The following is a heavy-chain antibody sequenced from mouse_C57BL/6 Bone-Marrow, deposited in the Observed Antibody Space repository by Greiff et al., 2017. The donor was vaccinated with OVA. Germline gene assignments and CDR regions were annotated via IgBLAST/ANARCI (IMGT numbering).Heavy chain of an antibody. CDR2: ISSGGDYI. CDR1: GFTFSSYA. D-gene: IGHD1-1*01. J-gene: IGHJ1*03. V-gene: IGHV5-9-1*02. Sequence: DVMLVESGEGLVKPGGSLKLSCAASGFTFSSYAMSWVRQTPEKRLEWVAYISSGGDYIYYADTVKGRFTISRDNARNTLYLQMSSLKSEDTAMYYCTREDYYGSYWYFDVWGTGTTVTVSS. CDR3: TREDYYGSYWYFDV.